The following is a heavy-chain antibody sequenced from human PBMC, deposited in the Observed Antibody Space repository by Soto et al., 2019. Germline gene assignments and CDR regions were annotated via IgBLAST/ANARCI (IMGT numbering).Heavy chain of an antibody. CDR2: ISGSGGST. Sequence: GGSLRLSCAASGFTFSSYAMSWVRQAPGKGLEWVSAISGSGGSTYYADSGKGRFTISRDNSKNTLYLQMNSLRAEDTAVYYCAKETYYDILTGYFLYFDYWGQGTLVTVSS. D-gene: IGHD3-9*01. V-gene: IGHV3-23*01. CDR1: GFTFSSYA. CDR3: AKETYYDILTGYFLYFDY. J-gene: IGHJ4*02.